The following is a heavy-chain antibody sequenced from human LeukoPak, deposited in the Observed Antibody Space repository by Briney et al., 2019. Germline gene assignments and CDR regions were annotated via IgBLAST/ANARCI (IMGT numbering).Heavy chain of an antibody. CDR1: GFTVSNNY. V-gene: IGHV3-53*01. J-gene: IGHJ4*02. CDR3: ARGEDYGDFFDY. D-gene: IGHD4-17*01. Sequence: GGSLRLSCAASGFTVSNNYMMWVRQAPGKGLEWVSAIFRDDSTYYADSVKGRLTISRDNSKNTLYLQMNSLRVEDTAVYYCARGEDYGDFFDYWGQGTLVTVSS. CDR2: IFRDDST.